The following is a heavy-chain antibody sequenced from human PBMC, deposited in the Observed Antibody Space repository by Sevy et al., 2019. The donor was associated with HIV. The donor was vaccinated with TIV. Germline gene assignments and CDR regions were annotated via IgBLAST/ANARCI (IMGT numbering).Heavy chain of an antibody. CDR1: GFTFSSYS. CDR2: MKEDGSEK. V-gene: IGHV3-7*01. J-gene: IGHJ4*02. CDR3: VREGLGGFSYSLDC. Sequence: GGSLRLSCAASGFTFSSYSMSWVRQAPGKGLEWVATMKEDGSEKSYVDSVKGRFTISRDNAKNSLYLQMNSLRVDDTALYYCVREGLGGFSYSLDCWGQGTQVTVSS. D-gene: IGHD5-18*01.